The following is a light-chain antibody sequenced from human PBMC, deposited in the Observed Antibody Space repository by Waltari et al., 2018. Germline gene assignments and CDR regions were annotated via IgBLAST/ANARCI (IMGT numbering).Light chain of an antibody. CDR2: END. Sequence: SVLTQPPSVSAASGQKVTIACSGSSPKIGNNYVYWYQQFPGTAPKILIYENDKRPSGCRGRFAGSKSGTSATVDIHGVQTGDEADYYCGTCDSRMSVAVLGGGTKVTVL. J-gene: IGLJ2*01. V-gene: IGLV1-51*01. CDR1: SPKIGNNY. CDR3: GTCDSRMSVAV.